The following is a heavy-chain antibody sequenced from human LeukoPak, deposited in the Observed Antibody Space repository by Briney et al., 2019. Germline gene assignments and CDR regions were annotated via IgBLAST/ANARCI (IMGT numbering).Heavy chain of an antibody. CDR1: GPTVSSKH. V-gene: IGHV3-53*01. J-gene: IGHJ4*02. CDR2: IYSGGST. D-gene: IGHD3-22*01. CDR3: ASGIVVAGLFDY. Sequence: GGSLRLSCAASGPTVSSKHMSWVRQAPGKGLEWVSVIYSGGSTHYADSVKGRFTVSRDNSKNTLYLQMNSLRAEDTALYYCASGIVVAGLFDYWGQGTLVTVSS.